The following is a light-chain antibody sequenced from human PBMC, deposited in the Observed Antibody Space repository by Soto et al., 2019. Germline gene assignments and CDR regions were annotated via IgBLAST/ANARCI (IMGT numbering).Light chain of an antibody. CDR1: QNIKTY. V-gene: IGKV1-39*01. CDR3: QQSFSSPPWT. Sequence: DIQITQSPSSLSSSLGYSVTITCLSSQNIKTYLNWYQQKQGKAPNLLIYAASSLHSGVPSRFRGSGSGTDFTLTISSLQPEDFATYYCQQSFSSPPWTFGQRTKVDVK. J-gene: IGKJ1*01. CDR2: AAS.